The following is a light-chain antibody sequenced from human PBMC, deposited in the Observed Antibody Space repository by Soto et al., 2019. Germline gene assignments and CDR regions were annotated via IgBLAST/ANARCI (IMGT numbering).Light chain of an antibody. CDR2: EVS. CDR1: SSDVGGYNY. Sequence: LTQPASVSGSPGQSITISCTGTSSDVGGYNYVSWYQQHPGKAPKLMIYEVSNRPSGVSNRFSGSKSGNTAALTISGLQAEDEADYYCSSYTSSSLYVFGTGTKVTVL. CDR3: SSYTSSSLYV. V-gene: IGLV2-14*01. J-gene: IGLJ1*01.